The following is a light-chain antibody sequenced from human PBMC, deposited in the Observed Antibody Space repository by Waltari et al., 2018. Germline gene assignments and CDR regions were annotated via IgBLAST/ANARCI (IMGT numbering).Light chain of an antibody. CDR1: QVIINY. V-gene: IGKV1-9*01. Sequence: DIQLTQSPSFLSASVGDRVTITCRSSQVIINYLAWYQQKPGKAPKLLIHTASTLQGGVPSRFSGSGSGTEFTLTISSLQPEDFATYYCQHRHSYPITFGQGTRLEIK. CDR3: QHRHSYPIT. J-gene: IGKJ5*01. CDR2: TAS.